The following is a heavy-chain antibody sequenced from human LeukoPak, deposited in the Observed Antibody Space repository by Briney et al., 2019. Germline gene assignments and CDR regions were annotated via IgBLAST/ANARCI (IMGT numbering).Heavy chain of an antibody. CDR2: INPSDGST. CDR3: AKSGGYSYGYYFDC. J-gene: IGHJ4*02. CDR1: GFTFSSYA. Sequence: GGSLRLSCAASGFTFSSYAMTWVRQPPGKGLEWVSGINPSDGSTHYADSVKGRFTISRDNSKNMPYLQMNSLRAEDTAVYYCAKSGGYSYGYYFDCWGQGILVTVSS. D-gene: IGHD5-18*01. V-gene: IGHV3-23*01.